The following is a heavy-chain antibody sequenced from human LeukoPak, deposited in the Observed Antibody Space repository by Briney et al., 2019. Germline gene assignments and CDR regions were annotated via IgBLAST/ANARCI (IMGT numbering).Heavy chain of an antibody. CDR3: ARDSDSGSYFPTLSSFDY. CDR1: GFNVSSNY. V-gene: IGHV3-21*01. D-gene: IGHD1-26*01. Sequence: PGGSLRLSCAASGFNVSSNYMSWVRQAPGKGLEWVSSISSSSSYIYYADSVKGRFTISRDNAKNSLYLQMNSLRAEDTAVYYCARDSDSGSYFPTLSSFDYWGQGTLVTVSS. CDR2: ISSSSSYI. J-gene: IGHJ4*02.